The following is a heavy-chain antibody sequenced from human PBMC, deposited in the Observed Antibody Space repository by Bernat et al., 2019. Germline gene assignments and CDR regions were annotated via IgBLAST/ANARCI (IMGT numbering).Heavy chain of an antibody. D-gene: IGHD2-15*01. CDR2: IYYSGST. CDR3: ARGTYCSGGSCYHDY. CDR1: GGSISSSSYY. Sequence: QLQLQESGPGLVKPSETLSLTCTVSGGSISSSSYYWGWIRQPPGKGLEWIGSIYYSGSTYYNPSLKSRVTISVDTSKNQFSLKLSSVTAADTAVYYCARGTYCSGGSCYHDYWGQGTLVTVSS. J-gene: IGHJ4*02. V-gene: IGHV4-39*07.